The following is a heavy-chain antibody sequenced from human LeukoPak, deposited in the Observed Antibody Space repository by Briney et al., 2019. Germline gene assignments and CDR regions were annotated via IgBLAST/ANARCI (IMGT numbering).Heavy chain of an antibody. V-gene: IGHV3-15*01. CDR3: AKDLYGDYRFDY. CDR2: IKSKTDGGTT. J-gene: IGHJ4*02. Sequence: GGSLRLSCAASGFTFSNVWMNWVRQAPGKGLEWVGRIKSKTDGGTTNYAAPVNGRFTISRDDSKNTLYLQMNSLKTEDTAVYYCAKDLYGDYRFDYWGQGTLVTVSS. D-gene: IGHD4-17*01. CDR1: GFTFSNVW.